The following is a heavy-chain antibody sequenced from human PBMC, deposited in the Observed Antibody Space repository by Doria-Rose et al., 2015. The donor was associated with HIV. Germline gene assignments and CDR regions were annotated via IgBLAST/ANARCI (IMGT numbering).Heavy chain of an antibody. CDR2: IFSDDER. J-gene: IGHJ4*02. D-gene: IGHD6-13*01. V-gene: IGHV2-26*01. Sequence: VTLKESGPVPVKPTETLTLTCTVSGVSLSSPGMGVSWIRQPPGKALEWLANIFSDDERSYMTSLKSRLIISRGTSKSQVVLTMTDMDPVDTATYYCARIKSSRWYHKYYFDFWGQGTLVIVSA. CDR3: ARIKSSRWYHKYYFDF. CDR1: GVSLSSPGMG.